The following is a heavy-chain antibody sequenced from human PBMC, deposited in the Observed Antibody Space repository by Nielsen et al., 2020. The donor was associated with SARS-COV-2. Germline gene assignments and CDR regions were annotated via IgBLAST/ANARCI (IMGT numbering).Heavy chain of an antibody. J-gene: IGHJ4*02. CDR1: GFSFSHYG. Sequence: GGSLRLSCAASGFSFSHYGMHWVRQPPGKGLEWVAVISHDGRIKYSVDSVKGRFTISRDNSKNTLHLQMSSLRAEDTAIYYCAKDKEDYGDYRAGLTIFDYWGQGTLVTVSS. V-gene: IGHV3-30*18. CDR3: AKDKEDYGDYRAGLTIFDY. CDR2: ISHDGRIK. D-gene: IGHD4-17*01.